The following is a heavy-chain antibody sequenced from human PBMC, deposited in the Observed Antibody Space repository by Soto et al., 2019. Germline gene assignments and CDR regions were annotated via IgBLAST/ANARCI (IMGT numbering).Heavy chain of an antibody. CDR3: ARGDYEGFYYYYMDV. V-gene: IGHV3-48*01. Sequence: EVQLVESGGGLVQPGGSLRLSCAASGFTFSSYSMNWVRQAPGKGLEWVSYISSSSSTIYYADSVKGRFTISRDNAKNSLYRQMNSLRAEDTAVYYCARGDYEGFYYYYMDVWGKGTTVTVSS. CDR2: ISSSSSTI. D-gene: IGHD4-17*01. CDR1: GFTFSSYS. J-gene: IGHJ6*03.